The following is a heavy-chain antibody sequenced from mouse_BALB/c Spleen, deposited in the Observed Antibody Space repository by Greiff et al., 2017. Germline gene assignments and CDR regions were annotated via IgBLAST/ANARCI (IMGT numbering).Heavy chain of an antibody. J-gene: IGHJ3*01. V-gene: IGHV2-9*02. Sequence: QVQLKESGPGLVAPSQSLSITCTVSGFSLTSYGVHWVRQPPGKGLEWLGVIWAGGSTNYNSALMSRLSISKDNSKSQVFLKMNSLQTDDTAMYYCARDITTRGAYWGQGTLVTVSA. CDR3: ARDITTRGAY. D-gene: IGHD1-1*01. CDR2: IWAGGST. CDR1: GFSLTSYG.